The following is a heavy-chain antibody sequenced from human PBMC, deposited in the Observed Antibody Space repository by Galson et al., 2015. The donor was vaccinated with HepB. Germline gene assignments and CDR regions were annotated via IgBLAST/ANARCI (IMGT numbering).Heavy chain of an antibody. Sequence: SLRLSCAASGFTFSSYGMHWVRQAPGKGLEWVAFIRYDGSNKYYADSVKGRFTISRDNSKNTLYLQMNSLRAEDTAVYYCAKASYYDYVWGSYRYTVGYFDYWGQGTLVTVSS. J-gene: IGHJ4*02. V-gene: IGHV3-30*02. CDR2: IRYDGSNK. CDR3: AKASYYDYVWGSYRYTVGYFDY. CDR1: GFTFSSYG. D-gene: IGHD3-16*02.